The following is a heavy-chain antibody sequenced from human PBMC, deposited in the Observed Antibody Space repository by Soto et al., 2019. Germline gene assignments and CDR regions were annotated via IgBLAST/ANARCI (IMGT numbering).Heavy chain of an antibody. V-gene: IGHV4-30-4*01. D-gene: IGHD5-12*01. CDR2: IYYSGST. CDR3: ARAIVVTIGGMDV. CDR1: GGSINSADYY. Sequence: LCGGSINSADYYWSWVRQPPGKGLEWIGYIYYSGSTYFNPSLKSRVTISKDTSRNQFSLRLSSVTAADTAVYYCARAIVVTIGGMDVWGQGTTVTVSS. J-gene: IGHJ6*02.